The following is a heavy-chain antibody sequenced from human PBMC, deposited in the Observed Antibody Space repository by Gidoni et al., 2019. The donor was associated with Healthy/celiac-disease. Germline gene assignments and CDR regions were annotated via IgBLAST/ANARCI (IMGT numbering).Heavy chain of an antibody. D-gene: IGHD2-21*02. V-gene: IGHV4-39*01. Sequence: QLQLQESGPGLVKPSETLSLTCTVSGGSISSSSYYWGWIRQPPGKGLEWIGSIYYSGSTYYNPSLKSRVTISVDTSKNQFSLKLSSVTAADTAVYYCARQSPTRDRAFDIWGQGTMVTVSS. CDR2: IYYSGST. CDR1: GGSISSSSYY. CDR3: ARQSPTRDRAFDI. J-gene: IGHJ3*02.